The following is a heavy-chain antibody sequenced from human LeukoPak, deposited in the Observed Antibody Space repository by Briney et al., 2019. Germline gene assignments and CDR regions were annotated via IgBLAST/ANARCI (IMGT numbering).Heavy chain of an antibody. J-gene: IGHJ4*02. Sequence: PGGSLRLSCAASGFTFANSWMAWVRQAPGQGLEWVANIKQDGSTKHYADSLKGRFTISRDNPKNSLFLQMNNLRADDTAIYYCTRDTIGSLDYWGQGILVTVAS. D-gene: IGHD1-26*01. CDR1: GFTFANSW. CDR3: TRDTIGSLDY. CDR2: IKQDGSTK. V-gene: IGHV3-7*01.